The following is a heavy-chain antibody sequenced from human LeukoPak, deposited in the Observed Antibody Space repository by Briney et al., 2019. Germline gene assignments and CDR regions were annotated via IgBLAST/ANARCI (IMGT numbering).Heavy chain of an antibody. CDR1: GFTFSSYW. J-gene: IGHJ5*02. CDR3: ARDYLGWFDP. CDR2: IKTDGSST. Sequence: GGSLRLSCAASGFTFSSYWMHWVRQAPGKGLVWVSRIKTDGSSTSYADSVKGRFTISRDNAKNTLYLQMNSLRAEDTAVYYCARDYLGWFDPWGQGTLVTVSS. V-gene: IGHV3-74*01.